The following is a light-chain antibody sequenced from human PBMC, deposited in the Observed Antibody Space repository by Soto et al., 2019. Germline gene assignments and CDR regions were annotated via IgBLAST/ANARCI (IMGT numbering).Light chain of an antibody. CDR3: QQTHSVPRT. V-gene: IGKV1-39*01. Sequence: DIQMTQSPSSPSASIGDRVTITCRAGHSISTYLNWYQQKPGKAPKLLIYAASSLQSGVPSRFSGSGSGTDFTLTINSLQPEDFATYYCQQTHSVPRTFGGGTKVEI. CDR2: AAS. CDR1: HSISTY. J-gene: IGKJ4*01.